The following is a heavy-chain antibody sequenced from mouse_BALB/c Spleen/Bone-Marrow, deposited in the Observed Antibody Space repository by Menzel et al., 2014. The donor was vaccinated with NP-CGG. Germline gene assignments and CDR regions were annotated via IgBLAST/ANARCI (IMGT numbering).Heavy chain of an antibody. Sequence: GKRGVSRKISCRASSYTFTNFWPTWIKQRPGQGLDWLGRIALVSGTTYYNERFKGKATLTVETSSSTAYIQLSSLTSEDSAVYFCARYDYAIYYWGQG. V-gene: IGHV1S41*01. CDR1: SYTFTNFW. CDR3: ARYDYAIYY. J-gene: IGHJ4*01. D-gene: IGHD2-3*01. CDR2: IALVSGTT.